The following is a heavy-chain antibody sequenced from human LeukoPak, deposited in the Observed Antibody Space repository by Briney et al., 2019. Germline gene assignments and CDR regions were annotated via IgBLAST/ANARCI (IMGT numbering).Heavy chain of an antibody. CDR2: IYYSGST. Sequence: SQTLSLTCTASGGSISSGGYYWSWIRQHPGKGLEWIGYIYYSGSTYYNPSLKSRVTISVDTSKNQFSLKLSSVTAADTAVYYCARGDSGWSADLDYWGQGTLVTVSS. CDR3: ARGDSGWSADLDY. J-gene: IGHJ4*02. V-gene: IGHV4-31*03. CDR1: GGSISSGGYY. D-gene: IGHD6-19*01.